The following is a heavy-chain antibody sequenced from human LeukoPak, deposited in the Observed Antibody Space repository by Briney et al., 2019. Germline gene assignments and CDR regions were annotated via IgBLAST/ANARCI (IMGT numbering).Heavy chain of an antibody. V-gene: IGHV3-23*01. CDR1: GFTFSSYG. Sequence: GGSLRLSCAASGFTFSSYGMSWVRQAPGKGLEWVSGISGSGGNTYYADSVKGRFTISRDNSKNTLYLQINSLRAEDTAVYYCAKGVIVPTIILFDYWGQGTLVTVSS. J-gene: IGHJ4*02. D-gene: IGHD5-12*01. CDR2: ISGSGGNT. CDR3: AKGVIVPTIILFDY.